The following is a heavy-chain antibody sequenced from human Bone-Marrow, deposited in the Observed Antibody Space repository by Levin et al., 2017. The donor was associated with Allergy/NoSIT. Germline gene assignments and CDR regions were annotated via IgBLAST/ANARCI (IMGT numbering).Heavy chain of an antibody. CDR2: ISWNSGSL. J-gene: IGHJ5*02. CDR1: GFTFGDYA. D-gene: IGHD3-22*01. Sequence: GGSLRLSCAASGFTFGDYAMHWVRQVPGKGLEWVSGISWNSGSLGYAESVKGRLTISRDNAKNSLYLQMSSLRPEDTALYFCTKDSHYYYDGIDNWFHPCGQGTLVTVSS. CDR3: TKDSHYYYDGIDNWFHP. V-gene: IGHV3-9*01.